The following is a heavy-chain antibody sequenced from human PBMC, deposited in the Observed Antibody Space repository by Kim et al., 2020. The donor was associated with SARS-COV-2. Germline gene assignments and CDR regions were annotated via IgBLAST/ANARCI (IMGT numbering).Heavy chain of an antibody. V-gene: IGHV3-23*01. CDR3: AKEGGSGSYYNTHFDY. J-gene: IGHJ4*02. D-gene: IGHD3-10*01. Sequence: SVQGRFTISRDNSKITLYLQMNSLRAEDTAVYYCAKEGGSGSYYNTHFDYWGQGTLVTVSS.